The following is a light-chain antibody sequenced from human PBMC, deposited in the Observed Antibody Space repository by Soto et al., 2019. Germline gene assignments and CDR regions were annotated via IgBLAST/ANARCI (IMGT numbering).Light chain of an antibody. CDR2: GAS. CDR1: QSVTSY. CDR3: QQYGSSPRT. Sequence: EIVLTQSPGTLSLSPGERATLSCRASQSVTSYLAWYQQTPGQPPRVLIYGASIRATGIPARFSGSGSGTDFTLTISRLEPEDFAVYYCQQYGSSPRTFGQGTKVEVK. V-gene: IGKV3-20*01. J-gene: IGKJ1*01.